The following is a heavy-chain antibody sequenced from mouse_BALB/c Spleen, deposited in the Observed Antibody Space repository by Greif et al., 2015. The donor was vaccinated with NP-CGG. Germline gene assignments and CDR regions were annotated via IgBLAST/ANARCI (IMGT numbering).Heavy chain of an antibody. V-gene: IGHV14-3*02. CDR1: GFNIKDTY. Sequence: EVMLVESGAELVKPGASVKLSCTASGFNIKDTYMHWVKQRPEQGLEWIGRIDPANGNTKYDPKFQGKAIITADTSSNTAYLQLSSLTSADTAVYYCGRARPYYAMDYWGQGTSVTVSS. J-gene: IGHJ4*01. D-gene: IGHD3-1*01. CDR2: IDPANGNT. CDR3: GRARPYYAMDY.